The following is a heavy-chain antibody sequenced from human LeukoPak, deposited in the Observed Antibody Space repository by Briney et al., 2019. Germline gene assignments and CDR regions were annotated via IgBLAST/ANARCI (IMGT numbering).Heavy chain of an antibody. CDR3: VKRADSSGYYDDY. D-gene: IGHD3-22*01. CDR2: ITASGVNT. J-gene: IGHJ4*02. CDR1: GFTFSSYA. V-gene: IGHV3-23*01. Sequence: PGGSLRLSCAASGFTFSSYAMSWVRQAPGKGLEWVSAITASGVNTPYADSVKGRFTVSRDNSKNTLYLQMNSLRAEDTAVYYCVKRADSSGYYDDYWGQGTLVTVSS.